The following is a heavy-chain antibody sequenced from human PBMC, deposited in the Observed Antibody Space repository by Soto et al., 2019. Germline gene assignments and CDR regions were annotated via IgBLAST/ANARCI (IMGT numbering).Heavy chain of an antibody. CDR2: INHSGST. CDR3: ARDRGHLYGMDV. D-gene: IGHD3-10*01. V-gene: IGHV4-34*01. Sequence: PSETLSLTCAVYGGSFSGYYWSWIRQPPGKGLEWIGEINHSGSTNYNPSLKSRVTISVDTSKNQFSLKLSSVTAADTAVYYCARDRGHLYGMDVWGQGTTVTVSS. J-gene: IGHJ6*02. CDR1: GGSFSGYY.